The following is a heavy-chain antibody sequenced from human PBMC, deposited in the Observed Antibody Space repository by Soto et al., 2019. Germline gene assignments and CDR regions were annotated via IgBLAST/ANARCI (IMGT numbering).Heavy chain of an antibody. Sequence: SETLSLTCSVSNVSISSSYWNWLRQAPGKGLEWIGFVYYTGTIKYNPSLKSRVTISVDTYRNEFSLRLTSVTTADTAFYFCARDFAGRGPFDPWGPGTLVTVSS. J-gene: IGHJ5*01. D-gene: IGHD1-26*01. V-gene: IGHV4-59*01. CDR2: VYYTGTI. CDR3: ARDFAGRGPFDP. CDR1: NVSISSSY.